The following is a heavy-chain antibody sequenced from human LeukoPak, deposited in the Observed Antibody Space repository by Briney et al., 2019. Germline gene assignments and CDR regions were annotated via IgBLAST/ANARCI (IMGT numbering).Heavy chain of an antibody. D-gene: IGHD3-22*01. CDR2: ISGSGGST. J-gene: IGHJ4*02. V-gene: IGHV3-23*01. CDR1: GFTFGTYA. CDR3: AKARPVTYYYDSSGYSLTDY. Sequence: QSGGSLRLSCAASGFTFGTYAMSWVRQAPGKGLEWISAISGSGGSTYYADSVKGRFTIFRDNSKNTLYLQMNSLRAEDTAVYYCAKARPVTYYYDSSGYSLTDYWGQGTLVTVSS.